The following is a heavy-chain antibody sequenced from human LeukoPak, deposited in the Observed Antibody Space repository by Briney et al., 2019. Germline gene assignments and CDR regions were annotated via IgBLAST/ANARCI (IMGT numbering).Heavy chain of an antibody. D-gene: IGHD1-7*01. CDR2: IIPIFGTA. CDR3: ARIGSQTRIDY. CDR1: GGTFSSYA. Sequence: SVRVSCKASGGTFSSYAISWVRQAPGQGLEWMGGIIPIFGTANYAQRFQGRVTITADESTSTAYMELSSLRSEDTAVYYCARIGSQTRIDYWGQGTLVTVSS. V-gene: IGHV1-69*13. J-gene: IGHJ4*02.